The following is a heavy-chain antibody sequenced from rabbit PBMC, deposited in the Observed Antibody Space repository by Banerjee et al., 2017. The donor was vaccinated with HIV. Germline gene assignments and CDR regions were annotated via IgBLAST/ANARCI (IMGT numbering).Heavy chain of an antibody. J-gene: IGHJ6*01. CDR2: IHADNSRST. V-gene: IGHV1S45*01. CDR3: ARDLAGSEANTGTL. CDR1: GFSFSGSYY. D-gene: IGHD4-2*01. Sequence: QEQLVESGGGLVQPEGSLTLTCTASGFSFSGSYYMCWVRQAPGKGLEWIACIHADNSRSTYYANWAKGRFTISKTSSTTVTLQMTSLTAADTATYFCARDLAGSEANTGTLWGPGTLVTVS.